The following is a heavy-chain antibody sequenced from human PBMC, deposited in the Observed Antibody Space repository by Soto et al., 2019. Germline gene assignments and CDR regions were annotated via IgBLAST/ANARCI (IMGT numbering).Heavy chain of an antibody. CDR2: INSDGSST. D-gene: IGHD1-26*01. J-gene: IGHJ6*02. CDR3: AITIGATMFYYSGMDV. Sequence: EVQLVESGGGLVQPGGSLRLSCAASGFTFSSYWMHWVRQAPGKGLVWVSRINSDGSSTSYADSVKGRFTISRDNAKNTLYLQMNSLRAEDTAVYYCAITIGATMFYYSGMDVWGQGTTVTVSS. CDR1: GFTFSSYW. V-gene: IGHV3-74*01.